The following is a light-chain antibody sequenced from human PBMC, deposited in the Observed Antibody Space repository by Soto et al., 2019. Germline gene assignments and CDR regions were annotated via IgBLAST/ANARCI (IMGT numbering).Light chain of an antibody. CDR3: GTWDSSLSAGV. CDR2: SNH. CDR1: SSNIGSNT. J-gene: IGLJ1*01. V-gene: IGLV1-44*01. Sequence: QSVLTQPPSASGTPGQRVTISCSGSSSNIGSNTVNWYQQLPGTAPKLLMYSNHQRPSGVPDRFSGSKSGTSATLGITGLQTRDEADYYCGTWDSSLSAGVFGTGTKVTVL.